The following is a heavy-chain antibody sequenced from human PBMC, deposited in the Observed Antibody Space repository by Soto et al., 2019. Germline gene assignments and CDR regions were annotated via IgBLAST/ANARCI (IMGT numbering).Heavy chain of an antibody. CDR2: ISSSSSYT. J-gene: IGHJ3*02. V-gene: IGHV3-11*06. D-gene: IGHD1-26*01. Sequence: LRLSCAASGFTFSDCYMSWIRQAPGKGLEWVSYISSSSSYTNYADSVKGRFTISRDNAKNSLYLQMNSLRAEDTAVYYCAREYSGSHDAFDIWGQGTMVTVSS. CDR3: AREYSGSHDAFDI. CDR1: GFTFSDCY.